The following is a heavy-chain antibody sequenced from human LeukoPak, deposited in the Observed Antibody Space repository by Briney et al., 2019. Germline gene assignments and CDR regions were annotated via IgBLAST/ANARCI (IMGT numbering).Heavy chain of an antibody. Sequence: GSLRLSCAASGFTFSDYWMHWVRQAPGKGLVWVSRINPDGSSASYADSVKGRFTTSRDNAKNTLYLQMNSLRAEDTAVYYCARFKVTVTSIPWGQGTLVTVSS. J-gene: IGHJ5*02. CDR3: ARFKVTVTSIP. CDR1: GFTFSDYW. CDR2: INPDGSSA. D-gene: IGHD4-11*01. V-gene: IGHV3-74*01.